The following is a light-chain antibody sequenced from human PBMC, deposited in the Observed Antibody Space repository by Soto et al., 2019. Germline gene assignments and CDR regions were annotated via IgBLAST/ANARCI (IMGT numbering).Light chain of an antibody. V-gene: IGLV2-8*01. CDR2: EVN. CDR3: TSYGGRDNLM. Sequence: QSVLTQPPSASGSPGQSVTISCTGTSSDIGAYNYVSWFQQHPGEAPKLIISEVNKRPSGVPDRFSGSKSGNTASLTVSGVQAEDEADYYCTSYGGRDNLMFGRGTKLTVL. CDR1: SSDIGAYNY. J-gene: IGLJ3*02.